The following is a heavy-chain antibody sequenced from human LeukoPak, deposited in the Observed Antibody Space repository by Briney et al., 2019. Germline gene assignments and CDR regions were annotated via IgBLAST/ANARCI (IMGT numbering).Heavy chain of an antibody. CDR2: IYYSGST. J-gene: IGHJ4*02. Sequence: SETLSLTCTVSGGSIRSYYWSWIRQPPGKGLEWIGYIYYSGSTNYNPSLKSRVTISVDTSKNQFSLKLSSVTAADTAVYYCARLPYYYDSSGYYIFDYWGQGTLVTVSS. CDR3: ARLPYYYDSSGYYIFDY. V-gene: IGHV4-59*08. D-gene: IGHD3-22*01. CDR1: GGSIRSYY.